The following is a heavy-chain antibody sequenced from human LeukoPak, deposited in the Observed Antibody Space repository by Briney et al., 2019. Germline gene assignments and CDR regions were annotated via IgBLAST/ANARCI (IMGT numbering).Heavy chain of an antibody. CDR3: AKKRYYYGSGSYSDY. Sequence: GGSLRLSCAASGFTFDDYAMHWVRQAPGKGLEWVSGISWNSGSIGYADSVKGRFTISRDNSKNTLYLQMNSLRAEDTAVYYCAKKRYYYGSGSYSDYWGQGTLVTVSS. D-gene: IGHD3-10*01. CDR1: GFTFDDYA. CDR2: ISWNSGSI. J-gene: IGHJ4*02. V-gene: IGHV3-9*01.